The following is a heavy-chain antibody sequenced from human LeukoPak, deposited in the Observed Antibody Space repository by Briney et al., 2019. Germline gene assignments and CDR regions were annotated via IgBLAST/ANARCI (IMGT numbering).Heavy chain of an antibody. CDR2: IYYGGST. J-gene: IGHJ4*02. CDR3: AREKSGYYYAFTDY. D-gene: IGHD3-22*01. V-gene: IGHV4-30-4*01. Sequence: SETLSLTCTVSGGSISSGDYYWSWLRQPPGKGLEWIVYIYYGGSTYYNPSLKSRVTISVDTSKNQFSLKLSSVTAADTAVYYCAREKSGYYYAFTDYWGQGTLVTVSS. CDR1: GGSISSGDYY.